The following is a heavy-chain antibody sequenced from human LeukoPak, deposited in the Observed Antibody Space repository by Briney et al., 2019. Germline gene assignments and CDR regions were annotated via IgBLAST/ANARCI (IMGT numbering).Heavy chain of an antibody. CDR2: IYTSGST. D-gene: IGHD6-13*01. J-gene: IGHJ4*02. CDR3: AREREGSSWYGGYYFDY. CDR1: GGSISSGSYY. V-gene: IGHV4-61*02. Sequence: SETLSLTCTVSGGSISSGSYYWSWIRQPAGKGLEWIGRIYTSGSTNYNPSLKSRVTISVDTSKNQFSLKLSSVTAADTAVYYCAREREGSSWYGGYYFDYWGQGTLVTVSS.